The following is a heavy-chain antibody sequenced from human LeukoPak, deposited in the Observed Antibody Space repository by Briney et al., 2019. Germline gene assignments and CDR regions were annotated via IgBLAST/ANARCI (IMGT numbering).Heavy chain of an antibody. J-gene: IGHJ3*02. D-gene: IGHD6-19*01. CDR1: GFTFSSYS. V-gene: IGHV3-21*04. CDR3: AKDPWLANEAFDI. Sequence: GGSLRLSCAASGFTFSSYSMNWVRQAPGKGLEWVSSITSSNNYIYYADSVKGRFTISRDNSKNTLYLQMNSLRAEDTAVYYCAKDPWLANEAFDIWGQGTMVTVSS. CDR2: ITSSNNYI.